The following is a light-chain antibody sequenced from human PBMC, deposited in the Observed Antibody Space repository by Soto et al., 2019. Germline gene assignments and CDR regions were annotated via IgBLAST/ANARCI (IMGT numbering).Light chain of an antibody. J-gene: IGKJ1*01. CDR1: QTISSW. V-gene: IGKV1-5*03. CDR3: HQRQSWPRT. Sequence: DIQMTQSPSTLSGSVGDRVTITCRASQTISSWLAWYQQKPGKVPKLLIYKASTLKSGVPSRFSGSGSGTEFTLTISDVQPEDFALYYCHQRQSWPRTFGQGTKVDIK. CDR2: KAS.